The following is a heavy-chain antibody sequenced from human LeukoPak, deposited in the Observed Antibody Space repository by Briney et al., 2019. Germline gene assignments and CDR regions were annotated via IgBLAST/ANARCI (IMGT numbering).Heavy chain of an antibody. Sequence: GESLKISCKGSGYNFPTYWIGWVRQMPGKGLEWMGIIYPDDSDTRYSPSFQGQVTISVDKSINTAYLQWSSLKASDTAMYYCTRLDGSSWVSGMDAWGEGTTVTVSP. CDR1: GYNFPTYW. D-gene: IGHD6-13*01. CDR2: IYPDDSDT. CDR3: TRLDGSSWVSGMDA. J-gene: IGHJ6*01. V-gene: IGHV5-51*01.